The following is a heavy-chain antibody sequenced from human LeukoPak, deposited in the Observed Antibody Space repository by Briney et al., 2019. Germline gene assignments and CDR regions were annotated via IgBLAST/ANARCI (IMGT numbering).Heavy chain of an antibody. V-gene: IGHV3-30*02. J-gene: IGHJ3*02. CDR3: AKDMGSHGSGSYYAFDI. CDR2: IRYDGINK. CDR1: GFTFSSYG. Sequence: GGSLRLSCAASGFTFSSYGMHWVRQAPGKGLEWVAFIRYDGINKDYADSVKGRFTFSRDSSKNTLYLQMSSLRTEDTAVYYCAKDMGSHGSGSYYAFDIWGQGTMVTVSS. D-gene: IGHD3-10*01.